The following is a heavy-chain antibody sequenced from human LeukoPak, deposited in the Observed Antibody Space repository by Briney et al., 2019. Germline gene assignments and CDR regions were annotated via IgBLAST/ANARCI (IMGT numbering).Heavy chain of an antibody. CDR2: IYYSGST. CDR1: GGSISSYY. CDR3: ARAEDSSGWDNFDY. V-gene: IGHV4-59*08. Sequence: SETLSLTCTVSGGSISSYYWSWIRQPPGKGLEWIGYIYYSGSTNYNPSLKSRVTISVDTSKNQFSLKLSSVTAADTAVYYCARAEDSSGWDNFDYWGQGTLVTVSS. J-gene: IGHJ4*02. D-gene: IGHD6-19*01.